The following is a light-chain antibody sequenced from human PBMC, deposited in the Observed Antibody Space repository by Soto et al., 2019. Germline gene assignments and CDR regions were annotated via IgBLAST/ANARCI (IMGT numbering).Light chain of an antibody. CDR2: GAS. CDR1: QSVRDS. J-gene: IGKJ3*01. CDR3: QQYNTWPLT. V-gene: IGKV3-15*01. Sequence: EIVMTQSPATLSVSPGERATLSCRASQSVRDSLAWYQQKPGQAPRLLIYGASTRATTIPARFSGSGSGTEFTLTISSLQSGDFAIYDCQQYNTWPLTFGPGTKVDIK.